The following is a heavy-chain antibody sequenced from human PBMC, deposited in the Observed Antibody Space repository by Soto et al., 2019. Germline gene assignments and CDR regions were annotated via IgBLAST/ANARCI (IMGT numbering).Heavy chain of an antibody. CDR2: IYWDDDK. CDR1: GFSLTTSGVG. Sequence: QITLNESGPTVVRPTETLTLTCRFSGFSLTTSGVGVGWIRQSPGKAPEWLALIYWDDDKRHSASLKSRLTITKDTSKNQVVLTVSDLDPTDTATYYCAHRVLRTVFGLVTTTAIYFDVWGQGTPVAVSS. CDR3: AHRVLRTVFGLVTTTAIYFDV. J-gene: IGHJ4*02. D-gene: IGHD3-3*01. V-gene: IGHV2-5*02.